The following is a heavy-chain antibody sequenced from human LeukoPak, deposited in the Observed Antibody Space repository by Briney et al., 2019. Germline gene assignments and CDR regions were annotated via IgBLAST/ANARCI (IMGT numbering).Heavy chain of an antibody. CDR1: GGSISSSSYY. D-gene: IGHD5-24*01. CDR3: ARGQWGGDGNKTPLDP. Sequence: SETLSLTCTVSGGSISSSSYYWSWIRQPPGKGLEWIGEINHSGSTNYNPSLKSRVTISVDTSKNQFSLKLSSVTAADTAVYYCARGQWGGDGNKTPLDPWGQGTLVTVSS. CDR2: INHSGST. J-gene: IGHJ5*02. V-gene: IGHV4-39*07.